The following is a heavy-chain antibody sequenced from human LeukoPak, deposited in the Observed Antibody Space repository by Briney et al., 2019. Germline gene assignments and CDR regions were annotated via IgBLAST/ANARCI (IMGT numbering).Heavy chain of an antibody. CDR1: GYTFTSYY. J-gene: IGHJ4*02. D-gene: IGHD1-26*01. V-gene: IGHV1-46*01. CDR3: ARDLNGNFDY. CDR2: INPSGGST. Sequence: ASVKVSCKASGYTFTSYYMHWVRQAPGQGLEWMGIINPSGGSTSYAQKFQGRVTMTRDTSISTAYMELSRLRSDDTAVYYCARDLNGNFDYWGQGTLVTVSS.